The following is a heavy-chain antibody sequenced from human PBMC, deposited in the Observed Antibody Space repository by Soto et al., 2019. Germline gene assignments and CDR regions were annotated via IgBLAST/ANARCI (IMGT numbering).Heavy chain of an antibody. CDR3: ARIWRPLLRFLEWIDY. Sequence: GASVKVSCKASGYTFTGYYMHWVRQAPGQGLEWMGWVNPNSGGTNYAQKFQGRVTMTRDTSISTAYMELSRLRSDDTAVYYCARIWRPLLRFLEWIDYWGQGTLVTVSS. CDR2: VNPNSGGT. J-gene: IGHJ4*02. D-gene: IGHD3-3*01. CDR1: GYTFTGYY. V-gene: IGHV1-2*02.